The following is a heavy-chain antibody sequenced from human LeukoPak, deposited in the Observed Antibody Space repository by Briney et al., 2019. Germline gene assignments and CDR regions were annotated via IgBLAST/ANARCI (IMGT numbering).Heavy chain of an antibody. CDR3: TRENSYGMDV. Sequence: GGSRRLSLTAPGFTFGDYAMSWVRQAPGKGLDGAGFIRSKAYGGTTEYAASVKGRFTISRDDSKSIAYLQMNSLKTEDTAVYYCTRENSYGMDVWGQGTTVTVSS. J-gene: IGHJ6*02. CDR2: IRSKAYGGTT. V-gene: IGHV3-49*04. CDR1: GFTFGDYA.